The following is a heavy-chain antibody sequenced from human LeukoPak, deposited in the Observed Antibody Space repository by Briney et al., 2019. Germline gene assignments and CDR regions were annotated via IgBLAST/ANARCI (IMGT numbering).Heavy chain of an antibody. J-gene: IGHJ6*03. CDR1: GGSISSYY. CDR2: IYYSGST. D-gene: IGHD3-10*01. CDR3: ASVRRGFGESSKYYAYYYMGV. V-gene: IGHV4-59*12. Sequence: SETLSLTCTVSGGSISSYYWSWIRQPPGKGLEWIGYIYYSGSTNYNPSLKSRVTISVDTSKNQFSLNLSSVTAADTAVYYCASVRRGFGESSKYYAYYYMGVWGKGTTLTISS.